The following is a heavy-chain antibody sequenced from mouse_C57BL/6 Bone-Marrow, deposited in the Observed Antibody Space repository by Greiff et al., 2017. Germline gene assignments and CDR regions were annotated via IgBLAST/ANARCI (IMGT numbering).Heavy chain of an antibody. D-gene: IGHD1-1*01. CDR3: ARLRAFDYYGSSFDY. V-gene: IGHV1-59*01. CDR1: GYTFTSYW. CDR2: IDPSDSYP. J-gene: IGHJ2*01. Sequence: QVQLQQPGAELVRPGTSVKLSCKASGYTFTSYWMHWVKQRPGQGLEWIGVIDPSDSYPNYNQKFKGKATLTVDTSSSTAYMQLSSLTSEDSAVYYCARLRAFDYYGSSFDYWGQGTTLTVSS.